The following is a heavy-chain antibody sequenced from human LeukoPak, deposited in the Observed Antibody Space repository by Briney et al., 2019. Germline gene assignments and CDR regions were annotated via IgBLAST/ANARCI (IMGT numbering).Heavy chain of an antibody. CDR1: GYTFTSYA. CDR3: ARAHGNYYESSGYSAH. V-gene: IGHV1-3*01. D-gene: IGHD3-22*01. Sequence: ASVKVSCKASGYTFTSYAMHWVRQAPGQRPEWMGWINAGNGNTKYSRKFQGRVTISRDTSASRVYMEMSSLRSEDTAVYYCARAHGNYYESSGYSAHWGQGTLVAVSS. J-gene: IGHJ4*02. CDR2: INAGNGNT.